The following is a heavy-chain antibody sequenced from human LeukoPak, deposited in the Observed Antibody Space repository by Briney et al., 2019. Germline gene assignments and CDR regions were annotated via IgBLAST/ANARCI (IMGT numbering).Heavy chain of an antibody. CDR2: IKNDGKIT. CDR1: EFTFNNYW. CDR3: LLIILGGSSQH. J-gene: IGHJ1*01. D-gene: IGHD3-3*01. Sequence: PGGSLRLSCAASEFTFNNYWMHWVRQAPGKGLVWVSRIKNDGKITTYADSVKGRFTTSRDNAKNTFYLQMSSLRVEDTAVYYCLLIILGGSSQHWGQGTLVTVSS. V-gene: IGHV3-74*01.